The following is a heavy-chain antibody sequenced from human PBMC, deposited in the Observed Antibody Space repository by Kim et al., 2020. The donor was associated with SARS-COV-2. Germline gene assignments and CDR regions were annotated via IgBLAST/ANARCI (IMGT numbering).Heavy chain of an antibody. CDR2: IYYSGSN. J-gene: IGHJ4*02. Sequence: SETLSLTCTVSGGSISSSSYYWVWQRQRKGMGLVWFGSIYYSGSNYSTPSIKSRVTISVDTSKNQFSLTMSSVTGADTAVYYCARHSRSVVVPAASLAWGQGTLVTVSS. D-gene: IGHD2-2*01. CDR3: ARHSRSVVVPAASLA. CDR1: GGSISSSSYY. V-gene: IGHV4-39*01.